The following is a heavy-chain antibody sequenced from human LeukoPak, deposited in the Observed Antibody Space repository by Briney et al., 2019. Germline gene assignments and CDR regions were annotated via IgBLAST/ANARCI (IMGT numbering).Heavy chain of an antibody. Sequence: ASVKVSCKASGYTFTGYYMHWVRQAPGQGLEWMGWINPNSGGTNYAQKFQGRVTITRDTSISTAYMELSRLRSDDTAVYYCARVYDYDFWSGYRHDFDYWGQGTLVTVSS. D-gene: IGHD3-3*01. J-gene: IGHJ4*02. CDR3: ARVYDYDFWSGYRHDFDY. V-gene: IGHV1-2*02. CDR1: GYTFTGYY. CDR2: INPNSGGT.